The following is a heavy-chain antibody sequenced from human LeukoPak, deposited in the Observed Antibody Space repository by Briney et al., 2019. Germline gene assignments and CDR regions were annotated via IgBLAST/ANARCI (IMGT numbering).Heavy chain of an antibody. CDR3: ARDAYTTTSNWLDP. D-gene: IGHD4-17*01. CDR1: GFTLNKYW. CDR2: ITGDGSDI. J-gene: IGHJ5*02. V-gene: IGHV3-74*01. Sequence: PGGSLRLSCEASGFTLNKYWMRWVRQAPGKGLVWVSRITGDGSDIAYADSVKGRFTVSRDDAKNTLFLQMTSLRVEDTAIYYCARDAYTTTSNWLDPWGQGTLVTVSS.